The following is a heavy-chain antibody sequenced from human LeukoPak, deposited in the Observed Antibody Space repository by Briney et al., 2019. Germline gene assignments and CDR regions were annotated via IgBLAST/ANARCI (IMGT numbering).Heavy chain of an antibody. V-gene: IGHV1-58*01. CDR2: IVVGSGNT. D-gene: IGHD2-15*01. CDR1: GFTFTSSA. Sequence: SVKVSCKASGFTFTSSAVQWVRQARGQRLEWIGWIVVGSGNTNYAQKFQERVTITRDMSTSTAYMELSSLRSEDTAVYYCARAYCSGGSCPGVFDYWGQGTLVTVSS. J-gene: IGHJ4*02. CDR3: ARAYCSGGSCPGVFDY.